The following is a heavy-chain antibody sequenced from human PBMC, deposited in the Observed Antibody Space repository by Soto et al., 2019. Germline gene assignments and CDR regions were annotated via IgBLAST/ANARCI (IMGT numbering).Heavy chain of an antibody. CDR3: ARREYYDSSGYYPREADYYYYYGMDV. J-gene: IGHJ6*02. CDR1: GFTFSSYG. V-gene: IGHV3-33*01. D-gene: IGHD3-22*01. Sequence: GGSLRLSCAASGFTFSSYGMHWVRQAPGKGLEWVAVIWYDGSNKYYADSVKGRFTISRDNSKNTLYLQMNSLRAEDTAVYYCARREYYDSSGYYPREADYYYYYGMDVWGQGTTVTVSS. CDR2: IWYDGSNK.